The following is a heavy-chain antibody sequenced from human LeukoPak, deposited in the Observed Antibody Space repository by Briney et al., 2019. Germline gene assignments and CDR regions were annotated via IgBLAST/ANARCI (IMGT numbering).Heavy chain of an antibody. CDR1: GFNFASHW. CDR2: INSGGSGT. CDR3: ARSLPYGTTWYGRSDF. D-gene: IGHD6-13*01. J-gene: IGHJ4*02. V-gene: IGHV3-74*01. Sequence: PGGSLRLSCAASGFNFASHWMHWVRQTPGKGLVWVSRINSGGSGTSYADSVEGRFTISRDNAKNTLYLQMNSLRAVDTAIYYCARSLPYGTTWYGRSDFWGQGTLATVSS.